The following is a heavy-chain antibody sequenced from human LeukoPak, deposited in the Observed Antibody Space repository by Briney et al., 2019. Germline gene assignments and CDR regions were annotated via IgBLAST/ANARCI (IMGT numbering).Heavy chain of an antibody. Sequence: SETLSLTCTVSGGSISSYYWSWIRQPPGKGLEWIGYIYYSGGTNYNPSLKSRVTISVDTSKNQFSLKLSSVTAADTAVYYCARGGAGCSSTSCYFRLDPWGQGTLVTVSS. D-gene: IGHD2-2*01. CDR3: ARGGAGCSSTSCYFRLDP. CDR2: IYYSGGT. CDR1: GGSISSYY. J-gene: IGHJ5*02. V-gene: IGHV4-59*01.